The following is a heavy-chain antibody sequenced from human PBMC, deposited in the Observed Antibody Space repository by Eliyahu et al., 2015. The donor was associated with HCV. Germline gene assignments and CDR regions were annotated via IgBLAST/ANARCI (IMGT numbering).Heavy chain of an antibody. Sequence: QQQLQESGPGVVKPSETLSLTCTLSGDPIXSTSYWWAWXRQPPGKGLXWIGGIFYDRATNXNSALQSRVTISIDTPRNQFSLRVSSLTAADTALYYCARLGGAVAVQYWNFGLWGRGALVSVSS. CDR3: ARLGGAVAVQYWNFGL. J-gene: IGHJ2*01. CDR1: GDPIXSTSYW. CDR2: IFYDRAT. D-gene: IGHD6-19*01. V-gene: IGHV4-39*01.